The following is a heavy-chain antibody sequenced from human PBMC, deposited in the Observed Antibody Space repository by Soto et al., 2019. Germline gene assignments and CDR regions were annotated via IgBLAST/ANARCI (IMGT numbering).Heavy chain of an antibody. CDR2: ISAYNGNT. Sequence: ASVKVSCKASGYTFTSYGISWVRQAPGQGLEWMGWISAYNGNTNYAQKLQGRVTMTTDTSTSTAYMELRSLRSDDTAVYYCAFGAAIYYYYGMDVWGQGTTVTVSS. D-gene: IGHD2-2*01. CDR1: GYTFTSYG. CDR3: AFGAAIYYYYGMDV. V-gene: IGHV1-18*01. J-gene: IGHJ6*02.